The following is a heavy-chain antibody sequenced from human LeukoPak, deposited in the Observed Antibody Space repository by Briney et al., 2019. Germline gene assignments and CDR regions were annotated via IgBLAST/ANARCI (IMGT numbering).Heavy chain of an antibody. CDR2: IYSGGST. CDR1: GLIVSSNY. J-gene: IGHJ4*02. CDR3: ARYTHSSGFDY. D-gene: IGHD6-19*01. V-gene: IGHV3-53*01. Sequence: GGSLRLSCAASGLIVSSNYISWVRQAPGKGLEWVSVIYSGGSTYYADSVKVRFTISRDNSKITLYLQMNSLRAEDTAVYYCARYTHSSGFDYWGQGTLVTVSS.